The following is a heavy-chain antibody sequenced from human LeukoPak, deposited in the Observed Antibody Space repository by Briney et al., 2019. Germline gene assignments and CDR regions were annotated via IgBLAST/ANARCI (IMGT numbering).Heavy chain of an antibody. CDR1: GFNFRDYA. V-gene: IGHV3-74*01. J-gene: IGHJ4*02. Sequence: GGSLRLSCVASGFNFRDYAMNWVRQAPGKGLVWVSRINTDGSSTTYADSVKGRFTISRDNAKNTLYLQMNSLRADDTAVYYCAKGLMGATPYYFDYWGQGTLVTVSS. D-gene: IGHD1-26*01. CDR3: AKGLMGATPYYFDY. CDR2: INTDGSST.